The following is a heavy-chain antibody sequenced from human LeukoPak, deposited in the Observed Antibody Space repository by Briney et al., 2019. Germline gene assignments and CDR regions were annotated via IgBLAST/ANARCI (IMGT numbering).Heavy chain of an antibody. CDR1: GFTFSSYG. CDR2: IWYDGSNK. CDR3: AKDRGLGIVGATIFDY. Sequence: PGGSLRLSCAASGFTFSSYGMHWVRQALGKGLEWVAVIWYDGSNKYYADSVKGRFTISRDNSKNTLYLQMNSLRAEDTAVYYCAKDRGLGIVGATIFDYWGQGTLVTVSS. J-gene: IGHJ4*02. V-gene: IGHV3-33*06. D-gene: IGHD1-26*01.